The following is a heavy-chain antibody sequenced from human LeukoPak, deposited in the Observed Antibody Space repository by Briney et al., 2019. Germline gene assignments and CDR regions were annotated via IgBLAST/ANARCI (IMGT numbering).Heavy chain of an antibody. V-gene: IGHV1-8*01. CDR2: MNPNNGNA. D-gene: IGHD6-19*01. CDR3: AGGAWYNSAYTALHYFDY. Sequence: GASVKVSCKASGYTFTNYDINWVRQATGQGLEWMGWMNPNNGNAGYAQKFQDKVTMTRDTSISTAYMELSSLRSEDTAIYYCAGGAWYNSAYTALHYFDYWGQGTLVTVSS. J-gene: IGHJ4*02. CDR1: GYTFTNYD.